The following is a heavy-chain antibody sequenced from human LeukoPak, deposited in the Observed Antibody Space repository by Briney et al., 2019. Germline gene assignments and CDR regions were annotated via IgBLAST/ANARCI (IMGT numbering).Heavy chain of an antibody. Sequence: GGSLRLSCAASGFTFSSYSMNWVRQAPGKGLEWVSSISSSSSYICYADSVKGRFTISRDNAKNSLYLQMNSLRAEDTAVYYCARDLGQQLAHYFDYWGQGTLVTVSS. CDR2: ISSSSSYI. J-gene: IGHJ4*02. V-gene: IGHV3-21*01. CDR3: ARDLGQQLAHYFDY. CDR1: GFTFSSYS. D-gene: IGHD6-13*01.